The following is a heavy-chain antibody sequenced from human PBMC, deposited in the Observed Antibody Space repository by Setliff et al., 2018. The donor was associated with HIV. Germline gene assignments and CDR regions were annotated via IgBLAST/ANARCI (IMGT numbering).Heavy chain of an antibody. D-gene: IGHD3-22*01. CDR1: GFTFSDYP. CDR3: ARTYYYDASGYYRPFDI. Sequence: GGSLRLSCAASGFTFSDYPMNWVRQAPGKGLEWVSHIYPDSNNIDYTDSVKGRFTISRDNAKNSLYLQMNSLRAEDTAVYYCARTYYYDASGYYRPFDIWGQGTMVTVSS. CDR2: IYPDSNNI. J-gene: IGHJ3*02. V-gene: IGHV3-48*01.